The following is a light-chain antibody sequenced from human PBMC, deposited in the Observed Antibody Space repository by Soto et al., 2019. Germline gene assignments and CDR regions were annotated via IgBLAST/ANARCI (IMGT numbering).Light chain of an antibody. CDR1: QNINTW. CDR2: KAS. J-gene: IGKJ1*01. V-gene: IGKV1-5*03. CDR3: QQYNSDWWT. Sequence: DIQMTQSPSTLSASVGDRVTITCRASQNINTWLAWYQQKPGKAPKLLIYKASSLESGVPSRFSGSGSGTEFTLTISSLQPDDLATYYCQQYNSDWWTFGQGTKVEVK.